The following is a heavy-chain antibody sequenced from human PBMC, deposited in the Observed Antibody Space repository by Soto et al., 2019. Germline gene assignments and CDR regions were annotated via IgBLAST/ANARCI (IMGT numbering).Heavy chain of an antibody. Sequence: GESLKISCAASGFTFSSYAMSWVRQAPGKGLEWVSAISGSGGSTYYADSVKGRFTISRDNSKNTLYLQMNSLRAEDTAVYYCAKDYVAAAAANFDYWGQGTLVTVSS. V-gene: IGHV3-23*01. CDR3: AKDYVAAAAANFDY. CDR2: ISGSGGST. D-gene: IGHD6-13*01. J-gene: IGHJ4*02. CDR1: GFTFSSYA.